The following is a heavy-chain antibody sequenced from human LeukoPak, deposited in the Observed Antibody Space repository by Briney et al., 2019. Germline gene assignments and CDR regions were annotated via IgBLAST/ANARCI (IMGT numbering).Heavy chain of an antibody. CDR3: ASGDYGTLFDY. V-gene: IGHV1-69*04. J-gene: IGHJ4*02. D-gene: IGHD4-17*01. CDR2: IISILGIA. Sequence: VASVKVSCKASGGTFSSYAISWVRQAPGQGLEWMGRIISILGIANYAQKFQGRVTITADKSTSTAYMELSSLRSEDTAVYYCASGDYGTLFDYWGQGTLVTVSS. CDR1: GGTFSSYA.